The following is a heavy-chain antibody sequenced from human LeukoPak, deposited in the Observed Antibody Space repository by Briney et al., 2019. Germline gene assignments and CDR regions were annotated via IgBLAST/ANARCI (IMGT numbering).Heavy chain of an antibody. CDR1: GYTFTSYY. Sequence: SVKVSCKASGYTFTSYYMHWVRQAPGQGLEWMGGIIPIFGTANYAQKFQGRVTITADESTSTAYMELSSLRSEDTAVYYCARGVGATLSSFDYWGQGTLVTVSS. V-gene: IGHV1-69*13. D-gene: IGHD1-26*01. J-gene: IGHJ4*02. CDR3: ARGVGATLSSFDY. CDR2: IIPIFGTA.